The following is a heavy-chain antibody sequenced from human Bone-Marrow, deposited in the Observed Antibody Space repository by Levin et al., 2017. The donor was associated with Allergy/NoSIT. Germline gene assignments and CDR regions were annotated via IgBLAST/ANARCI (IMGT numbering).Heavy chain of an antibody. CDR2: ITSSSSAI. V-gene: IGHV3-11*01. CDR1: GFTFSDYY. CDR3: ARGGGSAAWFRH. D-gene: IGHD6-13*01. J-gene: IGHJ4*02. Sequence: GGSLRLSCEAAGFTFSDYYMTWIRQAPGKGLEWVSYITSSSSAIFYAESVKGRFTVSRDNAKNSLFLQMKSLRAEDTAVYYCARGGGSAAWFRHWGQGTLVTVSS.